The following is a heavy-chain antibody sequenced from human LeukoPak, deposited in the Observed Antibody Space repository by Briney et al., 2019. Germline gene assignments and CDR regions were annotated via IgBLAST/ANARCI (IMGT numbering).Heavy chain of an antibody. CDR2: ISSSSSYI. V-gene: IGHV3-21*01. Sequence: PGGSLRLSCVDSGFTFSTYSMNWVRQAPGKGLEWVSSISSSSSYIYYGDSVKGRFTISRDNAKNSLYLQMSSLRAEDTAVYYCATNEGELLKSWGQGTLVTVSS. CDR1: GFTFSTYS. J-gene: IGHJ5*02. D-gene: IGHD3-10*01. CDR3: ATNEGELLKS.